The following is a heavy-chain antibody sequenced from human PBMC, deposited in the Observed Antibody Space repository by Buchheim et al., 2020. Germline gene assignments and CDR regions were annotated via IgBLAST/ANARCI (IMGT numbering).Heavy chain of an antibody. CDR2: INHSGST. Sequence: VQLQQRGAGLLKPSETLSLTCAVYGGSFSGYYWSWIRQPPGKGLEWIGEINHSGSTNYNPSLKSRVTISVDTSKNQFSLKLSSVTAADTAVYYCASKPYYGRTLRGAFDIWGQGT. J-gene: IGHJ3*02. V-gene: IGHV4-34*01. CDR3: ASKPYYGRTLRGAFDI. D-gene: IGHD1-26*01. CDR1: GGSFSGYY.